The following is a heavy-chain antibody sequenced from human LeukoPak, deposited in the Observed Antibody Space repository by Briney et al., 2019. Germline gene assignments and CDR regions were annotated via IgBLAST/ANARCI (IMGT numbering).Heavy chain of an antibody. D-gene: IGHD6-6*01. V-gene: IGHV4-59*01. CDR3: ARGLIAAREYYFDS. Sequence: PSETLSLTCTVSGGSISRYYWSWIRQPPGKGLEWIGYIYYSGSTNYNPSLKSRLTLSVDTSKNQFSLKLSSVTAADTAVYYCARGLIAAREYYFDSWGQGILVTAPS. CDR2: IYYSGST. J-gene: IGHJ4*02. CDR1: GGSISRYY.